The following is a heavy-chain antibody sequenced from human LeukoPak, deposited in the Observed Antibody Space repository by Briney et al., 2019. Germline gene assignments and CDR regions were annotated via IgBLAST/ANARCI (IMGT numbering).Heavy chain of an antibody. V-gene: IGHV3-21*01. CDR1: GFTFTNYW. J-gene: IGHJ4*02. CDR2: ISSSSSYI. Sequence: GGSLRLSCASSGFTFTNYWMNWVRQAPGKGLEWVSVISSSSSYIYYADSVRGRFTISRDNAKNSLYLQMNSLRAEDTAVYYCARGQSFDWLTHEYWGQGTLVTVSS. D-gene: IGHD3-9*01. CDR3: ARGQSFDWLTHEY.